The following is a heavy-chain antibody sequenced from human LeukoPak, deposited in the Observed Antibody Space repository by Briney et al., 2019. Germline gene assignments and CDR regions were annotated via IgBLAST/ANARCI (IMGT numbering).Heavy chain of an antibody. CDR2: INPSGGST. D-gene: IGHD5-18*01. CDR1: GYTFTSYY. J-gene: IGHJ4*02. Sequence: ASVKVSCKASGYTFTSYYMHWVRQAPGQGLEWMGIINPSGGSTSYAQKFQGRVTMTRDTSTSTVYMELSGLRSEDTAVYYCARILWAVGYSHGYEDYWGQGTLVTVSS. V-gene: IGHV1-46*01. CDR3: ARILWAVGYSHGYEDY.